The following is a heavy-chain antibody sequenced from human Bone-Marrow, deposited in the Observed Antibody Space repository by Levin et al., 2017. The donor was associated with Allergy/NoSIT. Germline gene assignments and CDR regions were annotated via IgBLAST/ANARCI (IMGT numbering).Heavy chain of an antibody. CDR1: GFTFSDYY. J-gene: IGHJ5*02. D-gene: IGHD5-18*01. Sequence: GESLKISCAASGFTFSDYYMSWIRQAPGKGLEWVSYISSSGSTIYYADSVKGRFTISRDNAKNSLYLQMNSLRAEDTAVYYCARARKYSYGAVGWFDPWGQGTLVTVSS. V-gene: IGHV3-11*01. CDR3: ARARKYSYGAVGWFDP. CDR2: ISSSGSTI.